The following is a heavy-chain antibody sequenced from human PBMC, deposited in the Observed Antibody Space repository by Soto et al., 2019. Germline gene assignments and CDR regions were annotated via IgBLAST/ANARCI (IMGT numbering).Heavy chain of an antibody. CDR3: VNPRTGEYSYYFDY. CDR1: GFTFSSYA. J-gene: IGHJ4*02. CDR2: ISSNGSST. Sequence: GGSLRLSCSASGFTFSSYAMHWVRQAPGKGLEYVSAISSNGSSTYYADSVQGRFTISRDNSKNTLYLQMSSLRAEDTAVYYCVNPRTGEYSYYFDYWGQGTLVTVSS. D-gene: IGHD2-8*02. V-gene: IGHV3-64D*06.